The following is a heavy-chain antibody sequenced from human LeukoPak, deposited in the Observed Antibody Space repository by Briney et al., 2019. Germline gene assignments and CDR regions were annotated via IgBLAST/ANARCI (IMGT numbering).Heavy chain of an antibody. J-gene: IGHJ6*03. D-gene: IGHD3-10*01. CDR3: ARAEGFGELYYMDV. CDR2: INPSGGST. V-gene: IGHV1-46*03. Sequence: ASVKVSCKAPGYTFTSYYMHWVRQAPGQGLEWMGIINPSGGSTSYAQKFQGRVTMTSDTSTSTVYMELSSLRSEDTGVYYCARAEGFGELYYMDVWGKGTTVTVSS. CDR1: GYTFTSYY.